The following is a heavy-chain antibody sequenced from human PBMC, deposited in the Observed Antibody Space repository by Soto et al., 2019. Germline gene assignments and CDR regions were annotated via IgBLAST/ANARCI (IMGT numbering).Heavy chain of an antibody. J-gene: IGHJ5*02. V-gene: IGHV4-59*01. CDR3: ARVPFVGYFDWLDP. CDR2: MHHTQGT. Sequence: SETLSLTCSVSGASISSYYWTWIRQPPGGGLEWIGYMHHTQGTNDNPSLRGRVHMSIDTSMNQFSLRLTSVTAADTAVYYCARVPFVGYFDWLDPWGHGTLVTSPQ. CDR1: GASISSYY. D-gene: IGHD3-9*01.